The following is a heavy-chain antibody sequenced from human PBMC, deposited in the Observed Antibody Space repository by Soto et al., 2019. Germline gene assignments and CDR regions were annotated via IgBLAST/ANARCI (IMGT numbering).Heavy chain of an antibody. Sequence: GGSLRLSCTASGFTFGDYAMSWFRQAPGKGLEWVGFIRSKAYGGTTEYAASVKGRFTISRDDSKSIAYLQMNSLKTEDTAVYYCTRAYPTVTTHAFDIWGQGTMVTVSS. CDR2: IRSKAYGGTT. CDR1: GFTFGDYA. J-gene: IGHJ3*02. D-gene: IGHD4-17*01. CDR3: TRAYPTVTTHAFDI. V-gene: IGHV3-49*03.